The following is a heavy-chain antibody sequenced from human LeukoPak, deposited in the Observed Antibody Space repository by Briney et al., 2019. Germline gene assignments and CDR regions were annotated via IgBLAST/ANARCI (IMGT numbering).Heavy chain of an antibody. CDR3: AKVLAVAGTGAFDI. Sequence: GGSLRLSCAASGFTFSSYWMYWVRHARGKGLVWVSRINTDGSSTTYADSVKGRFTISRDNAKNTLYLQMNSLRAEDTAVYYCAKVLAVAGTGAFDIWGQGTMVTVSS. D-gene: IGHD6-19*01. J-gene: IGHJ3*02. CDR2: INTDGSST. CDR1: GFTFSSYW. V-gene: IGHV3-74*01.